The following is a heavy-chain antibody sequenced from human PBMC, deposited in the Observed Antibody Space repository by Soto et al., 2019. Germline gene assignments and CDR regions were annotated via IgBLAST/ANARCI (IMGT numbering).Heavy chain of an antibody. CDR3: AKDGGGDTSSWYSYYYYMDV. J-gene: IGHJ6*03. CDR1: GFAFSGYG. V-gene: IGHV3-9*01. D-gene: IGHD6-13*01. Sequence: SLRLSCAASGFAFSGYGMHWVRQAPGKGLEWVTSIGWNSGSIGYADSVKGRFTISRDNAKNSLYLQMNFLRIEDTALYYCAKDGGGDTSSWYSYYYYMDVWGKGTTVTVSS. CDR2: IGWNSGSI.